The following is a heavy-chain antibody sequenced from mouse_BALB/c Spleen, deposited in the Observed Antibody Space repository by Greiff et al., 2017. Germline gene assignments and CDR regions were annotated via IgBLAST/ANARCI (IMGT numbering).Heavy chain of an antibody. CDR2: ISTYYGDA. CDR3: ARAGGTTVRYAMDY. CDR1: GYTFTDYA. J-gene: IGHJ2*01. Sequence: QAQLKESGAELVRPGVSVKISCKGSGYTFTDYAMHWVKQSHAKSLEWIGVISTYYGDASYNQKFKGKATMTVDKSSSTAYMELARLTSEDSAIYYCARAGGTTVRYAMDYWGQGTTLTVSS. V-gene: IGHV1S137*01. D-gene: IGHD1-1*01.